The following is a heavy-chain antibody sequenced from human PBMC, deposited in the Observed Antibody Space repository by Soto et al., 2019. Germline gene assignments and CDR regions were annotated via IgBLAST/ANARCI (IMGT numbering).Heavy chain of an antibody. V-gene: IGHV4-34*01. CDR2: MSHSGGT. J-gene: IGHJ3*02. D-gene: IGHD2-21*02. Sequence: QVQLQQWGAGLLKPSETLSLTCAVYGGFVSSGSYYWSWIRQPPGKGLEWIGEMSHSGGTPFNPSLKSRVTISVDTSKNQFSLKMSSVTAADTALYYCARVERGTAKTVVDAFDIWGPGTMVTVSS. CDR1: GGFVSSGSYY. CDR3: ARVERGTAKTVVDAFDI.